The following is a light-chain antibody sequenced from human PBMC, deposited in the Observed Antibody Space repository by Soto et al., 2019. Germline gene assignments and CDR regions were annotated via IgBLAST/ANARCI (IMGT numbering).Light chain of an antibody. J-gene: IGLJ2*01. CDR1: SSDVGGYKY. Sequence: QSALTQPASVSGSPGQSITISCTGTSSDVGGYKYVSWYQQHPGKAPKLIIYEVSFRPSGISNRFSGSKSGNTASLTISGLQAEDEAHYYCSSYTSSSTLIFGGGTKLTVL. CDR2: EVS. V-gene: IGLV2-14*01. CDR3: SSYTSSSTLI.